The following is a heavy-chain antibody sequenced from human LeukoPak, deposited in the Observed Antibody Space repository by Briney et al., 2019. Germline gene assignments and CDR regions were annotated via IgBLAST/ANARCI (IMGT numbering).Heavy chain of an antibody. Sequence: GGSLRLSCAASGFTVSTNYMSWVRQAPGKKLEWVSDIYSDGSTFYADSVKGRFTITRDNSKNTLYLQMNSLRAEDTAVYHCARYDFILISYFDLWGRGTLVTVSS. J-gene: IGHJ2*01. D-gene: IGHD3-3*01. CDR2: IYSDGST. CDR1: GFTVSTNY. CDR3: ARYDFILISYFDL. V-gene: IGHV3-53*01.